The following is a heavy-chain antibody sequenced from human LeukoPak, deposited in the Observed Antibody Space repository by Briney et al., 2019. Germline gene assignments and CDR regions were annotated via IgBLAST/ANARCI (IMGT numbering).Heavy chain of an antibody. J-gene: IGHJ6*02. CDR1: GFTFSSYG. CDR3: ARARSRDYYDSSGYRTPWDYYYYGMDV. V-gene: IGHV3-30*19. CDR2: IWYDGSNK. D-gene: IGHD3-22*01. Sequence: PGGSLRLSCAASGFTFSSYGMHWVRQAPGKGLEWVAVIWYDGSNKYYADSVKGRFTISRDNSKNTLYLQMNSLRAEDTAVYYCARARSRDYYDSSGYRTPWDYYYYGMDVWGQGTTVTVSS.